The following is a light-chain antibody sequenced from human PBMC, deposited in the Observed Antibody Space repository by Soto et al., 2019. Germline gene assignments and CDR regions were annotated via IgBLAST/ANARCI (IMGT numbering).Light chain of an antibody. Sequence: EIVLTQSPGTLSLSPGERATLSCRASQSVSSSYLAWYQQKPGQAPRLLIYDASSRATGIPDRFSGSGSGTNFPLPTTILGPEVFAEYYCQQYGNSPFAFGRGTKVVIK. V-gene: IGKV3-20*01. J-gene: IGKJ3*01. CDR3: QQYGNSPFA. CDR1: QSVSSSY. CDR2: DAS.